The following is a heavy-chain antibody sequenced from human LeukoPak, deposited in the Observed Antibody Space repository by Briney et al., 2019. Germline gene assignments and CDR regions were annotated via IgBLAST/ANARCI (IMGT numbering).Heavy chain of an antibody. CDR1: GIAFGDSS. CDR3: AKATIEQWLVKVDSFDS. CDR2: ISGGGGST. Sequence: GGSLRLSCTASGIAFGDSSMSWVRQAPGKGLEWVSAISGGGGSTYYADSVKGRFTISRDNSKNTLYLQMNSLRGEDTARYYCAKATIEQWLVKVDSFDSWGQGTLVSVSS. J-gene: IGHJ4*02. D-gene: IGHD6-19*01. V-gene: IGHV3-23*01.